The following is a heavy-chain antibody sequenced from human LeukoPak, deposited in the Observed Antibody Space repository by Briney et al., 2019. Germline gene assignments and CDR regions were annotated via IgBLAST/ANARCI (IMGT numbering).Heavy chain of an antibody. CDR2: INPNSGGT. D-gene: IGHD1-1*01. V-gene: IGHV1-2*04. CDR3: ARDPKLERRRGPLTDIDY. J-gene: IGHJ4*02. Sequence: ASVNVSCKASGYTFTGYYMHWVRQAPGQGLEWMGWINPNSGGTNYAQKFQGWVTMTRDTSISTAYMELSRLRSDDTAVYYCARDPKLERRRGPLTDIDYWGQGTLVTVSS. CDR1: GYTFTGYY.